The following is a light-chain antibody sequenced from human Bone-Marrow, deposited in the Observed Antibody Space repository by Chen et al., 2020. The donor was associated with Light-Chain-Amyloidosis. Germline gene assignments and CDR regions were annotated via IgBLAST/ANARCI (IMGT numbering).Light chain of an antibody. CDR1: ELPTKY. J-gene: IGLJ2*01. CDR2: RDT. V-gene: IGLV3-25*03. Sequence: SYELTQPPSVSVSPGQTARTTCSGDELPTKYAYWYQQKPGQAPVLVIHRDTERPSGISERFSGSSSGTTATLTISGVQAEDEDDYHCQSADSSGTYEVIFGGGTKLTVL. CDR3: QSADSSGTYEVI.